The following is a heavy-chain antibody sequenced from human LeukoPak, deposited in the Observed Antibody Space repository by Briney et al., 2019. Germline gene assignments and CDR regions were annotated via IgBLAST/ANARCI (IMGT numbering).Heavy chain of an antibody. D-gene: IGHD3-22*01. CDR1: GFTFSNYA. CDR3: ARLSYDSTGYFV. Sequence: GGSLRLSCAASGFTFSNYAMSWVRQAPGKGLEWVSAILGGSSGTTLYADSVKGRFTISRDNFRNTVYLQLNSLSAEDTAVYYCARLSYDSTGYFVWGQGTLVTVSS. J-gene: IGHJ4*02. CDR2: ILGGSSGTT. V-gene: IGHV3-23*01.